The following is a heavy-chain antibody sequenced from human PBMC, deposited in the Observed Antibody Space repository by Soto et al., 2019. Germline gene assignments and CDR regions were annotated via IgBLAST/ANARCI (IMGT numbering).Heavy chain of an antibody. CDR2: IYYSGST. V-gene: IGHV4-31*03. J-gene: IGHJ4*02. CDR3: DRGDRYSSSWYRDEPY. CDR1: GGSISSGGYY. D-gene: IGHD6-13*01. Sequence: SETLSLTCTVSGGSISSGGYYWSWIRQHPGKSLEWIGYIYYSGSTYYNPSLKSRVTISVDTSKNQISLKLSSVSAADTGVYYCDRGDRYSSSWYRDEPYWGQGTLVTVSS.